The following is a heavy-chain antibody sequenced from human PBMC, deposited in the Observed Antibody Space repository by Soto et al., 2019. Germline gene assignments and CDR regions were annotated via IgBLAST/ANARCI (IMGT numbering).Heavy chain of an antibody. V-gene: IGHV4-61*08. D-gene: IGHD5-18*01. CDR3: ARGWTQLWPLDY. CDR1: GGSISSGDYY. J-gene: IGHJ4*02. Sequence: SETLSLTCTVSGGSISSGDYYWSWIRQPPGKGLEWIGYIYYSGSTNYNPSLKSRVTISVDTSKNQFSLKLNSMTAADTAVYYCARGWTQLWPLDYWGQGTLVTVSS. CDR2: IYYSGST.